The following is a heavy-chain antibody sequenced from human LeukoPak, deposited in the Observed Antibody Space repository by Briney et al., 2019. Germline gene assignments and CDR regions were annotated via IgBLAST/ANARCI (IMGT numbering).Heavy chain of an antibody. CDR1: GYTFTSYG. J-gene: IGHJ3*02. CDR2: ISAYNGNT. D-gene: IGHD3-3*01. Sequence: ASAKVSCKASGYTFTSYGISWVRQAPGQGLEWMGWISAYNGNTNYAQKLQGRVTMTTDTSTSTAYMELRSLRSDDTAVYYCARDLRFIQPKVFDIWGQGTMVTVSS. CDR3: ARDLRFIQPKVFDI. V-gene: IGHV1-18*01.